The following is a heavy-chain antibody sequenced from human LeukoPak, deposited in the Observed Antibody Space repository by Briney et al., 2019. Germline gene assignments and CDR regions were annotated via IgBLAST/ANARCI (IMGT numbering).Heavy chain of an antibody. Sequence: SETLSLTCTVSGGSISSGGYYWSWIRQHPGKGLEWIGYIYYSGSTYYNPSLKSRVTISVDTSKNQFSLKLSSVTAADTAVYYCARTYRPYYYDSNGYYCYFDYWGQGTLVTVSS. CDR2: IYYSGST. J-gene: IGHJ4*02. CDR3: ARTYRPYYYDSNGYYCYFDY. V-gene: IGHV4-31*03. CDR1: GGSISSGGYY. D-gene: IGHD3-22*01.